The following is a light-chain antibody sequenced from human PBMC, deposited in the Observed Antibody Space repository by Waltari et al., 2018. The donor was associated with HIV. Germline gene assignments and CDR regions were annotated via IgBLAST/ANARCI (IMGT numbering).Light chain of an antibody. CDR1: QGIGND. V-gene: IGKV1-6*01. CDR2: STS. CDR3: LQDYIFPYT. Sequence: AIQMTQSPSSLSASVGDRVTLSCRACQGIGNDLRWYQQIPGKAPKLLLYSTSTVESAVSSRFSGGGSDTDFALNISSLQPEDFATYYCLQDYIFPYTFGQGTKLEIK. J-gene: IGKJ2*01.